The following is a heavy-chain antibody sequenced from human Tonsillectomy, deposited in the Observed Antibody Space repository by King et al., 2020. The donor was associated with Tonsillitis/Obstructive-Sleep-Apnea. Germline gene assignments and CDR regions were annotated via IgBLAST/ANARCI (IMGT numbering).Heavy chain of an antibody. J-gene: IGHJ5*02. V-gene: IGHV3-23*04. CDR3: AKAVHCSGGSCYSRWFDP. Sequence: VQLVESGGGLVQPGGSLRLSCSSSGVTFSSYAMSWFLQAPGKGLDWVSAIRGLGGSTIYVDYVKGRFSISRDNSKNTLDMQMNSLRAEDTALYYCAKAVHCSGGSCYSRWFDPWGQGTLVTVSS. CDR1: GVTFSSYA. CDR2: IRGLGGST. D-gene: IGHD2-15*01.